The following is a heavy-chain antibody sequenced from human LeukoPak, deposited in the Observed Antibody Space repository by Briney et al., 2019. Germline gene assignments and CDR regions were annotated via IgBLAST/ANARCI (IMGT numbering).Heavy chain of an antibody. CDR1: GGSISSYY. V-gene: IGHV4-4*07. D-gene: IGHD4-17*01. Sequence: SETLSLTCTVSGGSISSYYWSWIRQPAGKGLEWIGRVYTSGSTNYNPSLKSRLTMSVDTSKNQFSLKLSSVTAADTAVYYCAREAYADYVFSAWFDPWGQGTLVTVSS. J-gene: IGHJ5*02. CDR2: VYTSGST. CDR3: AREAYADYVFSAWFDP.